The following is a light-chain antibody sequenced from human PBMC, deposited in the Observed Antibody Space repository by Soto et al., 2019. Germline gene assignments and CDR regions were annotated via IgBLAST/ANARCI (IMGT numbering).Light chain of an antibody. CDR3: QQYGSSPFT. J-gene: IGKJ3*01. V-gene: IGKV3-20*01. CDR1: QSVSGSC. Sequence: EIVLTHSPGTLSLSPGERATLSCRASQSVSGSCLAWYQQKPGQAPRLLTYGASSRATGIPDRFSGSGSGTDFTLTISRLEPEDFAVYYCQQYGSSPFTFGPGTKVDIK. CDR2: GAS.